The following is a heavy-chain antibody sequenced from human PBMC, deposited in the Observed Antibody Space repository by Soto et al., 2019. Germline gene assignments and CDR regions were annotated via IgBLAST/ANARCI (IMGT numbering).Heavy chain of an antibody. V-gene: IGHV3-30*18. D-gene: IGHD1-26*01. J-gene: IGHJ4*02. CDR2: ISYDGSSK. CDR3: AKASGSPGTLDY. Sequence: SLRLSCAASGFSFSSHVMHWVRQAPGKGLEWVAVISYDGSSKYFIDSVKGRFSISRDNSKNTLFLLMDSLRAEDTAVYYCAKASGSPGTLDYWGQGTLVTVSS. CDR1: GFSFSSHV.